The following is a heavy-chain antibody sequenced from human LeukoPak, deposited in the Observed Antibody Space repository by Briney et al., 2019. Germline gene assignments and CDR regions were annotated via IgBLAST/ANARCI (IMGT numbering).Heavy chain of an antibody. CDR3: ARASSGNDPIDY. Sequence: ASVKVSCKASGYTFTSYGISWVRQAPGQGLEWMGGIIPIFGTANYAQKFQGRVTITADESTSTAYMELSSLRSEDTAVYYCARASSGNDPIDYWGQGTLVTVSS. J-gene: IGHJ4*02. V-gene: IGHV1-69*13. D-gene: IGHD5-12*01. CDR1: GYTFTSYG. CDR2: IIPIFGTA.